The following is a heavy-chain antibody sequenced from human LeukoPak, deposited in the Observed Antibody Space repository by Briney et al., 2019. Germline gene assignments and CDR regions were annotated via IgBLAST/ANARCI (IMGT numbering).Heavy chain of an antibody. J-gene: IGHJ4*02. CDR2: MYTGGTT. CDR3: AKDDVTSGGGLAS. CDR1: GFSVSDTH. Sequence: GGPLRLSCAASGFSVSDTHMSWVRQAPGKGLEWVSAMYTGGTTYYADSVTGRFTISRDKSKNTLYLQMNSLRVEDTAVYYCAKDDVTSGGGLASWGQGTLVTVSS. D-gene: IGHD3-10*01. V-gene: IGHV3-53*01.